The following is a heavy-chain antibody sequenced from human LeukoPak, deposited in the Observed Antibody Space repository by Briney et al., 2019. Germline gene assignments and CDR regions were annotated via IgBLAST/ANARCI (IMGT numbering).Heavy chain of an antibody. D-gene: IGHD1-14*01. CDR2: ISSNGGST. V-gene: IGHV3-64*01. CDR3: ARAEAEPYYYYGMDV. J-gene: IGHJ6*02. CDR1: GFTFGSYG. Sequence: GGSLRLSCAASGFTFGSYGMHWVRQAPGKGLEYVSAISSNGGSTYYANSVKGRFTISRDNSKNTLYLQMGSLRAEDMAVCYCARAEAEPYYYYGMDVWGQGTTVTVSS.